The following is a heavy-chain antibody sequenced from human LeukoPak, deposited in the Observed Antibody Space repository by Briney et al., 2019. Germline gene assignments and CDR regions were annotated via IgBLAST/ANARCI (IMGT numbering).Heavy chain of an antibody. Sequence: GGSLRLSCAASGFTFSSYGMHWVRQAPGKGLEWVAVISYDGSNKYYADSVKGRFTISRDNSKNTLYLQMNSLRAEDTAVYYCAKVRSGGYYDSSGYYPNDYWGQGTLVTVSS. J-gene: IGHJ4*02. CDR1: GFTFSSYG. CDR3: AKVRSGGYYDSSGYYPNDY. V-gene: IGHV3-30*18. CDR2: ISYDGSNK. D-gene: IGHD3-22*01.